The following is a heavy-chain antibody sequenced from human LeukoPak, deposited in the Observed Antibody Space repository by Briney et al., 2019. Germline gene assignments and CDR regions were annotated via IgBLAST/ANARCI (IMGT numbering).Heavy chain of an antibody. D-gene: IGHD5-24*01. CDR3: AKDIQLST. Sequence: AGGSLRLSCAASVFTFSSYAMSWVRQAPGKGLEWVSGISGSGGGTDYADSVKGRFTISRDNSKNTLSLQMNSLRVEDTAMYFCAKDIQLSTWGLGTMVTVSS. CDR2: ISGSGGGT. V-gene: IGHV3-23*01. J-gene: IGHJ3*01. CDR1: VFTFSSYA.